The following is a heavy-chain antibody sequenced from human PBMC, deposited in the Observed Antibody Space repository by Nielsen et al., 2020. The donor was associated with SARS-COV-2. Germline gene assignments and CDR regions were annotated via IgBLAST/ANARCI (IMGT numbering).Heavy chain of an antibody. V-gene: IGHV1-18*01. J-gene: IGHJ4*02. Sequence: ASVKVSCKTYDYTFTSYGISWVRQAPGQGLEWMGWTSGYNDITNYAQKFRGRVSFTTDTSTSTAYMEMRSLRIDDTAVYYCARGHGGVISKADYWGQGTLVTVPS. D-gene: IGHD2-2*01. CDR2: TSGYNDIT. CDR1: DYTFTSYG. CDR3: ARGHGGVISKADY.